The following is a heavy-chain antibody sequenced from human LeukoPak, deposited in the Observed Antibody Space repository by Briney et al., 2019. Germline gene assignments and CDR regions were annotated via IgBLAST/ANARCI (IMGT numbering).Heavy chain of an antibody. Sequence: TLSLTCTVSGGSISSGGYYWSWIRQHPGKGLEWIGYIYYSGSTYYNPSLKGRVTISVDTSKNQFSLKLSSVTAADTAVYYCARSPAYSNYDPVGYYYYYGMDVWGQGTTVTVSS. V-gene: IGHV4-31*03. D-gene: IGHD4-11*01. CDR3: ARSPAYSNYDPVGYYYYYGMDV. CDR2: IYYSGST. CDR1: GGSISSGGYY. J-gene: IGHJ6*02.